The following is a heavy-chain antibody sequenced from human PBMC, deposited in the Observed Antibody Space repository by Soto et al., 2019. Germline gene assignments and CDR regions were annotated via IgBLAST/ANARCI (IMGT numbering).Heavy chain of an antibody. CDR2: ISGSGGST. CDR3: ASPAARPYYYYYMDV. CDR1: GFTFSSYA. V-gene: IGHV3-23*01. D-gene: IGHD6-6*01. J-gene: IGHJ6*03. Sequence: GESLKISCAASGFTFSSYAMSWVRQAPGKGLEWVSAISGSGGSTYYADSVKGRFTISRDNSKNTLYLQMNSLRAEDTAVYYCASPAARPYYYYYMDVWGKGTTVTVSS.